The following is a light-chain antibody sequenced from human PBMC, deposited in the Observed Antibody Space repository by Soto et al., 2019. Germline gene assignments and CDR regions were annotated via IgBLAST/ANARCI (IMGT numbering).Light chain of an antibody. J-gene: IGKJ1*01. CDR1: QNIDRW. CDR3: QHYNSYPWT. Sequence: DIQMTQSPSTLSASVGDRVTITCRASQNIDRWLAWYQQKPGKAPNLLIYGASNLESGVPSRFSGSGSGTEFTLTISSLRLDDFATYYCQHYNSYPWTFGQGTNVEIK. V-gene: IGKV1-5*03. CDR2: GAS.